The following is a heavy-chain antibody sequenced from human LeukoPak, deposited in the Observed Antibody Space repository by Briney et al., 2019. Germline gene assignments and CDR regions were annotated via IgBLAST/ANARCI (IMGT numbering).Heavy chain of an antibody. D-gene: IGHD5-12*01. CDR3: ARRGDYSGYDTAPFDY. CDR2: ISSSSSYI. CDR1: GFTFSSYS. V-gene: IGHV3-21*01. J-gene: IGHJ4*02. Sequence: GGSLRLSCAASGFTFSSYSMNWVRQAPGKGLEWVSSISSSSSYIYYADSVKGRFTISRDNAKNPLYLQMNSLRAEDTAVYYCARRGDYSGYDTAPFDYWGQGTLVTVSS.